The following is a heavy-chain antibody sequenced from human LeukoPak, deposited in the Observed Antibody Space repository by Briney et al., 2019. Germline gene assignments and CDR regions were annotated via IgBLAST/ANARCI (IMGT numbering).Heavy chain of an antibody. Sequence: PGGSLRLSCAASGFTVSSNFMNWVRQAPGKGLEWVSVIYSGGSTDYADSVKGRFTISRDNYKNTLHLQMDSLGAEDTAVYYCARDLGLNFDYWGQGTLVTVSS. V-gene: IGHV3-66*02. CDR1: GFTVSSNF. CDR3: ARDLGLNFDY. D-gene: IGHD3/OR15-3a*01. J-gene: IGHJ4*02. CDR2: IYSGGST.